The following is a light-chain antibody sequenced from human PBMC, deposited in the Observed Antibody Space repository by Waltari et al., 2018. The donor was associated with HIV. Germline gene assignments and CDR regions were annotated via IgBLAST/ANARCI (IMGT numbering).Light chain of an antibody. CDR2: WAS. V-gene: IGKV4-1*01. CDR1: QTVLDSSNNKNY. Sequence: DIVMTQSPDLVAVLLGEMATIGCNSSQTVLDSSNNKNYLAWYHQKLGQPPRLLIHWASTRESGVPDRFSGSGSGTDFTLTINSLHPEDVAIYYCQQYSNTPLTFGGGTIVEIK. CDR3: QQYSNTPLT. J-gene: IGKJ4*02.